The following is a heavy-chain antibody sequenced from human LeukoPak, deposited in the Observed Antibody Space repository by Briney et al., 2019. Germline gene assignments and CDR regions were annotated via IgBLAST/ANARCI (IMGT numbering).Heavy chain of an antibody. J-gene: IGHJ4*02. D-gene: IGHD6-19*01. CDR2: IIPIFGTA. CDR1: GGTFSSYA. V-gene: IGHV1-69*13. Sequence: SVKVPCKASGGTFSSYAISWVRQAPGQGLEWMGGIIPIFGTANYAQKFQGRVTITADESTSTAYMELSSLRSEDTAVYYCARVTTGYSSGWWSLWGQGTLVTVSS. CDR3: ARVTTGYSSGWWSL.